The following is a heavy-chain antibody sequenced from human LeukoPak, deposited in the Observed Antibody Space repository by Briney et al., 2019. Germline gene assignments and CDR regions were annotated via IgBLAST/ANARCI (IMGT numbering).Heavy chain of an antibody. CDR1: GFTFSVYG. V-gene: IGHV3-48*04. CDR2: ISSGGTTI. D-gene: IGHD2-2*01. Sequence: GGTLRLSCAVSGFTFSVYGMNWVRQAPGKGLEWLSHISSGGTTIYYADSVKGRFTVSRDNVENSLFLQMNSLRVDDTAVYYCVRDFEVPAAAPDYYYFYYMDVWGTGTTVTVSS. CDR3: VRDFEVPAAAPDYYYFYYMDV. J-gene: IGHJ6*03.